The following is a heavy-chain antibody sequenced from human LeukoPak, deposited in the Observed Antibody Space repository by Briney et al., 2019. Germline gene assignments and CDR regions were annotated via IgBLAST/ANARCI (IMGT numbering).Heavy chain of an antibody. Sequence: PGGSLRLSCAASGFTISSYWMSWVRQAPGKGLEWVANIKQDGSEKYYVDSVKGRFTISRDNAKNSLYLQMNSLRAEDTAVYYCASLILPAAMDAFDIWGQGTMVTVSS. D-gene: IGHD2-2*01. CDR2: IKQDGSEK. V-gene: IGHV3-7*01. CDR1: GFTISSYW. CDR3: ASLILPAAMDAFDI. J-gene: IGHJ3*02.